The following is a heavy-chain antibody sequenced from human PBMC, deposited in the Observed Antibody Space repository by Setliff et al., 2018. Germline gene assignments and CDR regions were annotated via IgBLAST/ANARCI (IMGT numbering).Heavy chain of an antibody. CDR2: MNPNSGNT. Sequence: ASVKVSCKASGYTFTSYDINWVRQATGQGLEWMGWMNPNSGNTGYAQKLQGRVTFTRNTSTNTAYMELSSLISEDTAVYYCARLHCSGSSCYYDYWGQGTLVTVSS. J-gene: IGHJ4*02. D-gene: IGHD2-15*01. CDR1: GYTFTSYD. V-gene: IGHV1-8*01. CDR3: ARLHCSGSSCYYDY.